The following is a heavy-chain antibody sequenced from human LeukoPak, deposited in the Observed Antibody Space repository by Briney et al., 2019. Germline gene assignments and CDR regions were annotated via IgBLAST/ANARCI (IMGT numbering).Heavy chain of an antibody. Sequence: PGGSLRLSCAASGFTLTGDATDAGRQAPGKGLEWVSAISGSGGRTYYADSVKGRFTISRDNSKNTLYLQVNSLRAEDTAVYYCAKDKYYYDRSRNFDNPNAFDYWGQGTLVTVSS. CDR2: ISGSGGRT. V-gene: IGHV3-23*01. CDR1: GFTLTGDA. CDR3: AKDKYYYDRSRNFDNPNAFDY. D-gene: IGHD3-22*01. J-gene: IGHJ4*02.